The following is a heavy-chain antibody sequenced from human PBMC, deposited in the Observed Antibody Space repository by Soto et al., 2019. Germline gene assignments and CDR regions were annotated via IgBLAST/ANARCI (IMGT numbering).Heavy chain of an antibody. CDR3: ARRFCSDSYCSYFDY. V-gene: IGHV4-34*10. CDR2: INHSGIT. D-gene: IGHD2-15*01. CDR1: GGSFRGYF. J-gene: IGHJ4*02. Sequence: PSETLSLTCAVYGGSFRGYFWSWIRQPPGKGLEWIGEINHSGITSYSPSLGSRGTTSVDTPKNQFSLRLRSVTAADTAIYYCARRFCSDSYCSYFDYWGRGTLVTVSS.